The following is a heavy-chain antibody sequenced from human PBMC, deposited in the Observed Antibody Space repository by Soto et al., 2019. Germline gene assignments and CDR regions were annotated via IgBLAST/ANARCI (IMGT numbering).Heavy chain of an antibody. V-gene: IGHV1-2*04. J-gene: IGHJ4*02. CDR2: INPNSGGA. D-gene: IGHD5-12*01. Sequence: QVQLVQSGAEVKKPGASVKVSCKASGYTFIGYYIHWVRQAPGQGLEWMGWINPNSGGAKYSQKFQAWGTKTSDTAISTAYLELSRLKSDDTAVYYCARSGGGYDLGDYWGQGTLVTVSS. CDR1: GYTFIGYY. CDR3: ARSGGGYDLGDY.